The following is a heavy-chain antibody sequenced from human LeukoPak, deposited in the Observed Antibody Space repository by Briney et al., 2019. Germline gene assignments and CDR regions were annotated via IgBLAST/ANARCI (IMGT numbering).Heavy chain of an antibody. D-gene: IGHD2-2*01. CDR1: GFTFRSYW. J-gene: IGHJ4*02. V-gene: IGHV3-7*01. CDR3: VRENLGSCRSTSCSFL. Sequence: PGGSLRLSCAASGFTFRSYWMTWVRQAPGKGLGWVANINQDGSEKSSVDSLKGRFTISRDNAKNSLYLEMNSLRAEDTALYYCVRENLGSCRSTSCSFLWGQGTLVTVSS. CDR2: INQDGSEK.